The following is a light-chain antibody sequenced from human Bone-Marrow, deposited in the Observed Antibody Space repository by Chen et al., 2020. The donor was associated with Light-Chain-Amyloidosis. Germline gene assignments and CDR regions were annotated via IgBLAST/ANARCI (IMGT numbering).Light chain of an antibody. CDR2: GSA. V-gene: IGKV3-20*01. J-gene: IGKJ4*01. CDR3: QQYGTSPLT. Sequence: EIVFPQSPGTPSLSPWEGANLSCRASQIISSYCLTCYQQKFGQAPRLLIYGSASSATGIPDRFAGSGSGTVFTLTIHRLEPEDFAMYYCQQYGTSPLTFGGGTKVEIK. CDR1: QIISSYC.